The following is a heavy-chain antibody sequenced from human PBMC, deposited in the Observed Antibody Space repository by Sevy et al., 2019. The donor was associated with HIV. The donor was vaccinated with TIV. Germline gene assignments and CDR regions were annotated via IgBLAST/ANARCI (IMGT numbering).Heavy chain of an antibody. Sequence: SETLSLTCAVYVGSFSGYYWTWIRQSPGKGLEWIGEINPSGSTNYTPSLKSRVTISVDTSKNQFSLKLTSVTAADTAVYYCAEGGKVLLPSPVLGLVPWREHWVFDLWGRGTLVTVSS. D-gene: IGHD3-22*01. CDR2: INPSGST. CDR1: VGSFSGYY. V-gene: IGHV4-34*01. CDR3: AEGGKVLLPSPVLGLVPWREHWVFDL. J-gene: IGHJ2*01.